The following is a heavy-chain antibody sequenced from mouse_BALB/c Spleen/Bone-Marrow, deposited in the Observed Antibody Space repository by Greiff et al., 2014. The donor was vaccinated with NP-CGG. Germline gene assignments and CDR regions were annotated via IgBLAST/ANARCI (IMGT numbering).Heavy chain of an antibody. CDR1: GYTFTEYT. CDR2: INPNIGGT. CDR3: ARGRFAY. Sequence: EVKLQESGSELVKPGASVKISCKTSGYTFTEYTIHWVKQSHGKSLEWIGNINPNIGGTTYNQKFKGKATLTVDMSSSTAYMDLRSLTSEDSAVYYCARGRFAYWGQGTLVTVSA. V-gene: IGHV1-18*01. J-gene: IGHJ3*01.